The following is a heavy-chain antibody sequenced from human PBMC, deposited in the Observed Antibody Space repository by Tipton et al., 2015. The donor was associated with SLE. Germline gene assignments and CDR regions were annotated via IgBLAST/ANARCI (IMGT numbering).Heavy chain of an antibody. D-gene: IGHD6-19*01. CDR1: GGSFSGYY. CDR2: INHSGST. J-gene: IGHJ4*02. Sequence: TLSLTCAVYGGSFSGYYWSWIRQPPGKGLEWIGEINHSGSTNYNPSLKSRVTISVGTSKNQFSLKLSSVTAADTAVYYCARSSGWHLKFFDYWGQGTLVTVSS. CDR3: ARSSGWHLKFFDY. V-gene: IGHV4-34*01.